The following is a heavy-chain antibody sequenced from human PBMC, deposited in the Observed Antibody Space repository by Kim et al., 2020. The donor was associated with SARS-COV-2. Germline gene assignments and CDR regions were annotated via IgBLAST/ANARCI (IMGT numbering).Heavy chain of an antibody. J-gene: IGHJ6*03. CDR3: AVIFADPYSMDV. CDR2: IWYDGSNK. V-gene: IGHV3-33*01. D-gene: IGHD3-16*02. CDR1: GFTFSSYD. Sequence: GGSLRLSCAASGFTFSSYDMHWVRQAPGKGLEWVAVIWYDGSNKYYAYSVKGRFTISRDNSKNTLYLQMNSLRAEDTAVYYCAVIFADPYSMDVWGKGAT.